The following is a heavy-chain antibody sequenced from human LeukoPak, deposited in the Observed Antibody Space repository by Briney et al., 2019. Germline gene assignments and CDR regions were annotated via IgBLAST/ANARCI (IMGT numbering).Heavy chain of an antibody. CDR1: GYTFTSYG. V-gene: IGHV1-18*01. CDR3: ARDQVDYDTPDHFDY. CDR2: ISAYNGNT. Sequence: GASVKVSCKASGYTFTSYGISWVRQAPGQGLEWMGWISAYNGNTNYAQKLQGRVTMTTDTSTSTAYMELRSLRSDDTAVYYCARDQVDYDTPDHFDYWGKGTLVTVSS. D-gene: IGHD3-22*01. J-gene: IGHJ4*02.